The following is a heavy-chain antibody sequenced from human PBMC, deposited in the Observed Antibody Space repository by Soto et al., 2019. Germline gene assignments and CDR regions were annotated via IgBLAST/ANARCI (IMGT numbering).Heavy chain of an antibody. D-gene: IGHD2-15*01. Sequence: GESLKISCAASGFTFSSYSMNWVRQAPGKGLEWVSSISSSSSYIYYADSVKGRFTISRDNAKNSLYLQMNSLRAEDTAVYYCARDGFVVVVAATGGFDPWGQGTLVTVSS. V-gene: IGHV3-21*01. CDR2: ISSSSSYI. J-gene: IGHJ5*02. CDR1: GFTFSSYS. CDR3: ARDGFVVVVAATGGFDP.